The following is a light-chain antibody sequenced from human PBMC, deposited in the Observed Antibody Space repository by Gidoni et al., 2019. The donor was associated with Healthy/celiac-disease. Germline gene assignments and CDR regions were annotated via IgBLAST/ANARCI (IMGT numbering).Light chain of an antibody. CDR1: QSVSSY. V-gene: IGKV3-11*01. J-gene: IGKJ4*01. CDR2: DAS. Sequence: EIVLTQSPATLSLSPGERATLSCRASQSVSSYLAWYQQNPGQAPRLLIYDASNRATGSPARFSGSGSGTDVTLTISSLEPEDFAVYYCQQRSNWPPALTFXGXTKVEIK. CDR3: QQRSNWPPALT.